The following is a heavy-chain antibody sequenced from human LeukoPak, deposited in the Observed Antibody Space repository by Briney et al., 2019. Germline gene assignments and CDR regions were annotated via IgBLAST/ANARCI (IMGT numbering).Heavy chain of an antibody. J-gene: IGHJ4*02. Sequence: PSETLPLTCTVFGGSISSYYWSWIRQPPGKGLEWIGYIYYSGNTNYNPSLKSRVTISLDTSKNQFSLKLSSVTAADTAVYYCARDYSGWAYYFDYWGQGTLVTVSS. CDR2: IYYSGNT. CDR3: ARDYSGWAYYFDY. CDR1: GGSISSYY. D-gene: IGHD6-19*01. V-gene: IGHV4-59*01.